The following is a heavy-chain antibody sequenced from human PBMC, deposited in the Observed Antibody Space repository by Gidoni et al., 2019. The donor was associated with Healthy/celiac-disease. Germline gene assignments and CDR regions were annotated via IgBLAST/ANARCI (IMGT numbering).Heavy chain of an antibody. CDR1: GFTFSSYA. J-gene: IGHJ3*02. D-gene: IGHD3-10*01. V-gene: IGHV3-23*01. CDR2: ISGSGGST. CDR3: AKDRDYYGSGINAFDI. Sequence: EVQLLESGGGLVQPGGSLRLSCAASGFTFSSYAMSWVRQAPGKGLEWVSAISGSGGSTYYADSVKGRFTISRDNSKNTLYLQMNSLRAEDTAVYYCAKDRDYYGSGINAFDIWGQGTMVTVSS.